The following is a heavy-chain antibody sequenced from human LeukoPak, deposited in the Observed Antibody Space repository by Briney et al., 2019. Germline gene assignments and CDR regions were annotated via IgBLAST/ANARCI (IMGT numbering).Heavy chain of an antibody. CDR2: IKQDGSEK. V-gene: IGHV3-7*03. CDR1: GFTFSTHW. D-gene: IGHD3-10*01. J-gene: IGHJ4*02. CDR3: ASDFGSGSFFAY. Sequence: GGSLRLSCAASGFTFSTHWMSWVRQTPGKGLEWVANIKQDGSEKHYVDSVRGRFTISRDNAESSLYLQMNSLRAEDTAVYYCASDFGSGSFFAYWGQGTLVTVSS.